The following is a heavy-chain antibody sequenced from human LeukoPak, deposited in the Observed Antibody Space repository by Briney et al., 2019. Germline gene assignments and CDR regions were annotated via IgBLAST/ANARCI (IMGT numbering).Heavy chain of an antibody. CDR2: FFYSGST. J-gene: IGHJ5*02. D-gene: IGHD6-19*01. CDR3: AREAVEAVAVFDP. Sequence: PSETLSLTCTVSGGSISPYYWSWIRQPPGKGLEWIGYFFYSGSTNYNPSLKSRVTISVDTSKNQFSLKLSSVTAADTAVYYCAREAVEAVAVFDPWGQGTLVTVSS. CDR1: GGSISPYY. V-gene: IGHV4-59*12.